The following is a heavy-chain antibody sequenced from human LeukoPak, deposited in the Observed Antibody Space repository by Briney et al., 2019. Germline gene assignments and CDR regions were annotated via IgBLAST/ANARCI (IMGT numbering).Heavy chain of an antibody. CDR3: ARGQQLADAFGI. CDR1: GGSFSGYY. D-gene: IGHD6-13*01. CDR2: TNHSGST. Sequence: SETLSLTCAVYGGSFSGYYWSWIRQPPGKGLEWIGETNHSGSTNYNPSLKSRVTISVDTSKNQFSLKLSSVTAADTAVYYCARGQQLADAFGIWGQGTMVTVSS. J-gene: IGHJ3*02. V-gene: IGHV4-34*01.